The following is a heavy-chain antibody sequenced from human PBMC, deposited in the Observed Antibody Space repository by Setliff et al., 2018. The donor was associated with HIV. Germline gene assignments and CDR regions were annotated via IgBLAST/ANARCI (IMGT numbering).Heavy chain of an antibody. D-gene: IGHD3-22*01. CDR3: ARLTTTYYYDSSGYLGSPGAFDI. CDR2: INHSGST. Sequence: PSETLSLTCAVYGGSFSGYYWSWIRQPPGKGLEWIGEINHSGSTNYNPSLKSRVTISVDTSKNQFSLKLSSVTAADTAVFYCARLTTTYYYDSSGYLGSPGAFDIWGQGTMVTVSS. V-gene: IGHV4-34*01. J-gene: IGHJ3*02. CDR1: GGSFSGYY.